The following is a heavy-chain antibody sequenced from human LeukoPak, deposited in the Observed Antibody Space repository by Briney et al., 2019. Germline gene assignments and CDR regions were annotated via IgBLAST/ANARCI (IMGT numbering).Heavy chain of an antibody. CDR3: ARSLGWVDY. J-gene: IGHJ4*02. Sequence: SQTLSLTCALSGDSLSSNSAAWDWVRQSPSSGLEWLGRTYYRAKRYNDYAGSVRSLITINPDTSKNQCSQQLKSVTPEDTAVYYCARSLGWVDYWGQGTLVTVSS. CDR2: TYYRAKRYN. V-gene: IGHV6-1*01. D-gene: IGHD3-16*01. CDR1: GDSLSSNSAA.